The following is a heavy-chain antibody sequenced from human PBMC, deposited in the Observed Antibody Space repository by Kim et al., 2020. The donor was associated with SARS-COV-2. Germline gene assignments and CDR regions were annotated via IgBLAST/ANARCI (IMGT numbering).Heavy chain of an antibody. CDR3: ARIAVAGCPDY. Sequence: GGSLRLSCAASGFTFSSYGMDWVRQAQGKVLEWVAYMTDFGIKKNDVDSGKVRFTISRDNSKNTLYLQMNSLRAEDTAVYYCARIAVAGCPDYWGQGTLVTVSS. D-gene: IGHD6-19*01. CDR2: MTDFGIKK. CDR1: GFTFSSYG. J-gene: IGHJ4*02. V-gene: IGHV3-33*05.